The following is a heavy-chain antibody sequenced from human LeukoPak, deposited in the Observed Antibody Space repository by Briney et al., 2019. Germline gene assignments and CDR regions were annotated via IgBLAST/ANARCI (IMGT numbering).Heavy chain of an antibody. CDR2: IKEDGSEK. CDR1: GLTFSTYW. J-gene: IGHJ4*02. CDR3: ARNLAATPDY. D-gene: IGHD5-12*01. V-gene: IGHV3-7*03. Sequence: GGSLRLSCAASGLTFSTYWMNWVRQAPGKGLEWVANIKEDGSEKYYVDSVKGRFTISRDNAKNSVYLQMNSLRAEDTAVYYCARNLAATPDYWGQGTLVTVSS.